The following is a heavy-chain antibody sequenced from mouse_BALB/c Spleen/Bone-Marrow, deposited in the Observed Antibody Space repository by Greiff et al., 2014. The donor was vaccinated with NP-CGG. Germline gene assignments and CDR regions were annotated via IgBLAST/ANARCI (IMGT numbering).Heavy chain of an antibody. CDR2: IDPANGNT. D-gene: IGHD1-2*01. CDR1: GFNIKDTY. Sequence: VQLQQSGAELVKPGASVKLSCTASGFNIKDTYMHWVKQRPEQGLEWIGRIDPANGNTKYDPKFQGKATITADTSSNTAYLQLSSLTSEDTAVYYWATYYYGYYFDYWGQGTTLTVSS. CDR3: ATYYYGYYFDY. J-gene: IGHJ2*01. V-gene: IGHV14-3*02.